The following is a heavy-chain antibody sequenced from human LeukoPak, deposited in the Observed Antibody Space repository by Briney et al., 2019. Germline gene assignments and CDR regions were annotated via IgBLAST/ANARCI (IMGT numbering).Heavy chain of an antibody. CDR1: GGSFSGYY. D-gene: IGHD2-8*01. Sequence: SETLSLTCAVYGGSFSGYYWSWIRQPPGKGLEWIGEINHSGSTNYNPSLKSRVTIPVDTSKNQFSLKLSSVTAADTAVYYCARGAGDCTNGVCGGTFDYWGQGTLVTVSS. J-gene: IGHJ4*02. CDR2: INHSGST. CDR3: ARGAGDCTNGVCGGTFDY. V-gene: IGHV4-34*01.